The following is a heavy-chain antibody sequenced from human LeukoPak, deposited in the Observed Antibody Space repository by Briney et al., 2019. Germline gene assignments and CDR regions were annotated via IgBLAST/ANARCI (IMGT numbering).Heavy chain of an antibody. CDR2: TRNKANSYTT. V-gene: IGHV3-72*01. CDR1: GFTFSDHY. Sequence: GGSLRLSCAASGFTFSDHYMDWVRQAPGKGLEWVGRTRNKANSYTTEYAASAKGRFTISRDDSKNSLFLQMNSLKTEDTAVYYCARVHYDYVWGTYRQDNYWYFDLWGRGTLVTVSS. J-gene: IGHJ2*01. D-gene: IGHD3-16*02. CDR3: ARVHYDYVWGTYRQDNYWYFDL.